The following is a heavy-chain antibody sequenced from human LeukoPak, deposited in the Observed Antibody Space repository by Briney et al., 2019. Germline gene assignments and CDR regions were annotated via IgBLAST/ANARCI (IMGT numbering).Heavy chain of an antibody. D-gene: IGHD6-13*01. V-gene: IGHV1-18*01. J-gene: IGHJ6*03. CDR2: INTDNGNT. Sequence: GASVKVSCKASGYTFTSYGISWVRQAPGQGLEWMGWINTDNGNTNYAQKLQGRVTMTTDTSTSTAYMELRSLRSDDTAVYYCARVSRVDSSSWYNYYYYYMDVWGKGTTVTVSS. CDR3: ARVSRVDSSSWYNYYYYYMDV. CDR1: GYTFTSYG.